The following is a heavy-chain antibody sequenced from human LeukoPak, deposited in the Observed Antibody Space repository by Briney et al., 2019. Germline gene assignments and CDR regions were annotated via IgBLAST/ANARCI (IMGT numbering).Heavy chain of an antibody. CDR3: AKDIGYYYDSSGYYDY. CDR1: GFTFDDYA. CDR2: ISWNSGSI. J-gene: IGHJ4*02. Sequence: PGGSLRLSCAASGFTFDDYAMHWVRQAPGKGLELVSGISWNSGSIGYADSVKGRFTISRDNAKNSLYLQMNSLRAEDMALYYCAKDIGYYYDSSGYYDYWGQGTLVTVSS. D-gene: IGHD3-22*01. V-gene: IGHV3-9*03.